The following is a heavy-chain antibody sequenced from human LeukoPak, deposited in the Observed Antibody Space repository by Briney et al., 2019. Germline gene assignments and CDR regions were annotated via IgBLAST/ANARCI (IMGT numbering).Heavy chain of an antibody. CDR3: AREGSRFTTNWFDP. D-gene: IGHD1-14*01. CDR2: IIPIFGTA. Sequence: ASVKVSCKASGGTFSSYAISWVRQAPGQGLEWMGGIIPIFGTANYAQKFQGRVTITADESTSTAYMELSSLRSEDTAVYYCAREGSRFTTNWFDPWGQGTLVTVSS. J-gene: IGHJ5*02. V-gene: IGHV1-69*13. CDR1: GGTFSSYA.